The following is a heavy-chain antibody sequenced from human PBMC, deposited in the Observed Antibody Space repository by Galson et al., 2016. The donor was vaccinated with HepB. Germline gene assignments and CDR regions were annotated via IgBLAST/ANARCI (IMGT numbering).Heavy chain of an antibody. CDR1: GFTFNSHS. J-gene: IGHJ3*02. CDR2: IKEDGSQK. Sequence: SLRLSCAASGFTFNSHSMTWIRQAPGQGLEWVAKIKEDGSQKYYVDSVQGRFTISRDNAKNSLYLQMNSLRAEDAAVYYCARAGGVANGYALDIWGQGTMVSVSS. CDR3: ARAGGVANGYALDI. D-gene: IGHD1-26*01. V-gene: IGHV3-7*04.